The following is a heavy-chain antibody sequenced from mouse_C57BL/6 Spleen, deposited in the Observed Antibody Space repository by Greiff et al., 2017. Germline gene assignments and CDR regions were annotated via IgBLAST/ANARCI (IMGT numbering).Heavy chain of an antibody. CDR3: ARAYDGYPWFAY. Sequence: EVKVEESGPGLVKPSQSLSLTCSVTGYSITSGYYWNWIRQFPGNKLEWMGYISYDGSNNYNPSLKNRISITRDTSKNQFFLKLNSVTTEDTATYYGARAYDGYPWFAYWGQGTLVTVSA. CDR2: ISYDGSN. D-gene: IGHD2-3*01. CDR1: GYSITSGYY. V-gene: IGHV3-6*01. J-gene: IGHJ3*01.